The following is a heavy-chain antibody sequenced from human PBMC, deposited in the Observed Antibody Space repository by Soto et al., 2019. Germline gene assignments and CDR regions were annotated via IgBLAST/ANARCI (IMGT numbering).Heavy chain of an antibody. J-gene: IGHJ5*02. CDR2: ISGSGGST. D-gene: IGHD3-16*02. CDR1: GFTFSSYA. V-gene: IGHV3-23*01. CDR3: AKDSLSFVKASRSWFDP. Sequence: GGSLRLSCAASGFTFSSYAMSWVRQAPGKGLEWVSAISGSGGSTYYADSVKGRFTISRDNSKNTLYLQMNSLRAEDTAVYYCAKDSLSFVKASRSWFDPWGQGTLVTVSS.